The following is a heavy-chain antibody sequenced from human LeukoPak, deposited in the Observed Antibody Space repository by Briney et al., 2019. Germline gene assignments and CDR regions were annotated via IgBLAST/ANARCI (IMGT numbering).Heavy chain of an antibody. CDR2: ISSSSSYI. J-gene: IGHJ4*02. CDR1: GVTFSSYS. Sequence: GGSLRLSCAASGVTFSSYSMNWVRQAPGKGLEWVSSISSSSSYIYYADSVRGRFTISRDNAKNSLYLQMNSLRAEDTAVYYCARGTRRIDYWGQGTLVTVSS. V-gene: IGHV3-21*01. D-gene: IGHD3-10*01. CDR3: ARGTRRIDY.